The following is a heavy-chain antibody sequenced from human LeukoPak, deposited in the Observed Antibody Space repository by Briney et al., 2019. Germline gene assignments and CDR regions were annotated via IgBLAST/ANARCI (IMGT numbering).Heavy chain of an antibody. D-gene: IGHD5-12*01. CDR2: IYYSGST. CDR3: GSVATIRSGFDY. V-gene: IGHV4-61*01. J-gene: IGHJ4*02. Sequence: PSETLSLTCTVSGGSFSSGSYYWSWIRQPPGKGLEWIGYIYYSGSTNYNPSLKGRVTISVDTSKNQFSLKLSSVTAADTAVYYCGSVATIRSGFDYWGQGTLVTVSS. CDR1: GGSFSSGSYY.